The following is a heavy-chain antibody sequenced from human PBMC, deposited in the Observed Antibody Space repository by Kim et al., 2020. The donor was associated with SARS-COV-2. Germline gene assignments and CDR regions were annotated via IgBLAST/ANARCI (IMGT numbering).Heavy chain of an antibody. D-gene: IGHD2-15*01. V-gene: IGHV3-23*01. CDR3: AKDLRGGGKDFDY. J-gene: IGHJ4*02. Sequence: AESGKGPFTISRANSKNTLYLQMNSLRAEDTAVYYCAKDLRGGGKDFDYWGQGTLVTVSS.